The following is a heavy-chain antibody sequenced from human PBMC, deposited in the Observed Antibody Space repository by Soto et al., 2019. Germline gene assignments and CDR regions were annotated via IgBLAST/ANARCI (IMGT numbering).Heavy chain of an antibody. V-gene: IGHV1-2*04. J-gene: IGHJ6*02. CDR2: INPNSGGT. CDR1: GYTFTGYY. Sequence: QVQLVQSGAEVKKPGASVKVSCKASGYTFTGYYMHWVRQAPGQGLEWMGWINPNSGGTNYAQKFQGWVTLTRETSISTAYMELSRLRSDDTAVYYCARAGKGQYNWNDRYYYYYYGMDVWGQRTTVTVSS. CDR3: ARAGKGQYNWNDRYYYYYYGMDV. D-gene: IGHD1-20*01.